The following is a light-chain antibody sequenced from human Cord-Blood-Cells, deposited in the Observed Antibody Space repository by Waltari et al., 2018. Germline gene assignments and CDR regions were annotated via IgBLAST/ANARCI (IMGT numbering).Light chain of an antibody. Sequence: QSALTQPASVSGSPGQSIPLSCHGTRGDGGRYNLSPWYQQHPGKAPKLMIYEGSKRPSGVSNRFSGSKSGNTASLTISGLQAEDEADYYCCSYAGSSTFYVFGTGTKVTVL. J-gene: IGLJ1*01. CDR3: CSYAGSSTFYV. V-gene: IGLV2-23*01. CDR2: EGS. CDR1: RGDGGRYNL.